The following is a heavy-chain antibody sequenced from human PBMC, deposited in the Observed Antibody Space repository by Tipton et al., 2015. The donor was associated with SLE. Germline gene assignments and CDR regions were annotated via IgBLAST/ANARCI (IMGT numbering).Heavy chain of an antibody. CDR1: GFTFSDYY. CDR3: ARLRASVTTSGYFDY. J-gene: IGHJ4*02. Sequence: SLRLSCAASGFTFSDYYMSWIRQAPGKGLEWVSYISSSGNTIYYADSVKGRFTISRDNAKNSLYLQMNSLRAEDTAVYYCARLRASVTTSGYFDYWGQGTLVTVSS. D-gene: IGHD4-17*01. CDR2: ISSSGNTI. V-gene: IGHV3-11*01.